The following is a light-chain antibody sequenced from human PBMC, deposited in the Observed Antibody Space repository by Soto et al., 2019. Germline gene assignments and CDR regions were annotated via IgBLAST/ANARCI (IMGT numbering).Light chain of an antibody. Sequence: EIVLTQSPATLSLSPGERATLSCRASQSVSSYLAWYQQKPGQAPRLLIYDASNRATGIPAGFSGSGSGTDCPLTISSLGPEDSAVYYCQQRSNWPPLTFGGGTKVEIK. J-gene: IGKJ4*01. CDR2: DAS. CDR1: QSVSSY. CDR3: QQRSNWPPLT. V-gene: IGKV3-11*01.